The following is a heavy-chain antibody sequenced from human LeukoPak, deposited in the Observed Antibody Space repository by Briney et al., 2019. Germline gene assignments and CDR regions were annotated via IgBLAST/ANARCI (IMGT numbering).Heavy chain of an antibody. V-gene: IGHV1-18*01. CDR1: GYTFTSYG. CDR3: ARSSPYCSGGSCYSGNWFDP. CDR2: ISAYNGNT. J-gene: IGHJ5*02. Sequence: EASVKVSCKASGYTFTSYGISWVRQAPGQGLEWMGWISAYNGNTNYAQKLQGRVTMTTDTSTSTAYMELRSLRSDDTAVYYCARSSPYCSGGSCYSGNWFDPWGQGTLVTVSS. D-gene: IGHD2-15*01.